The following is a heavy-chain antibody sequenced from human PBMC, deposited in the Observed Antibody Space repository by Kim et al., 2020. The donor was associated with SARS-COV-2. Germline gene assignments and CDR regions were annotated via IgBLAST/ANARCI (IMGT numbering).Heavy chain of an antibody. V-gene: IGHV3-30*07. J-gene: IGHJ4*02. CDR3: ARGGVYSSSSDFDY. Sequence: ADSVKGRFTISRDNSKNTLYLQMNSLRAEDTAVYYCARGGVYSSSSDFDYWGQGTLVTVSS. D-gene: IGHD6-6*01.